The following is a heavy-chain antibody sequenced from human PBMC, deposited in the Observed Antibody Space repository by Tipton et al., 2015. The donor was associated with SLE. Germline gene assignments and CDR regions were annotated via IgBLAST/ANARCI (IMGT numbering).Heavy chain of an antibody. D-gene: IGHD1-26*01. CDR2: IYYSGST. CDR3: ATGGSIVGPIRYFDY. V-gene: IGHV4-39*07. CDR1: GDSISSSSYY. J-gene: IGHJ4*02. Sequence: LSCTVSGDSISSSSYYWGWIRQPPGKGLEWIGSIYYSGSTYYNPSLKSRVTMSVDTSKNQFSLKLGSVTAADTAVYYCATGGSIVGPIRYFDYWGQGTLVTVPS.